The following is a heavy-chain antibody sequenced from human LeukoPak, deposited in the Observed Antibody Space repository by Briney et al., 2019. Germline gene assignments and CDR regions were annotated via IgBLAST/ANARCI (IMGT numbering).Heavy chain of an antibody. V-gene: IGHV1-18*01. CDR3: ARGDYDILTGARDYYYYYMDV. CDR2: ISAYNGNT. D-gene: IGHD3-9*01. J-gene: IGHJ6*03. Sequence: ASVKVSCKASGYTFTSYGISWVRQAPGQGLEWMGWISAYNGNTNYAQKLQGRVIMTTDTSTSTAYMELRSLRSDDTAVYYCARGDYDILTGARDYYYYYMDVWGKGTTVTVSS. CDR1: GYTFTSYG.